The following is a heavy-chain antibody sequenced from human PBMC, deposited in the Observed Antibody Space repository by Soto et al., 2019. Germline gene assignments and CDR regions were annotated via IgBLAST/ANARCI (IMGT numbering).Heavy chain of an antibody. CDR1: GFTFSDYS. D-gene: IGHD6-25*01. V-gene: IGHV3-66*01. CDR3: ARDRSDSSRADSFDI. J-gene: IGHJ3*02. Sequence: EVQLVESGGGLVHPGGSLRLSCAASGFTFSDYSMNWVRQAPGKGLEWVSVIYRGLATHYADSVKGRFTISRDDSKNTVYLQMNSLRAEDTAVYYCARDRSDSSRADSFDIWGQGTVVTVSS. CDR2: IYRGLAT.